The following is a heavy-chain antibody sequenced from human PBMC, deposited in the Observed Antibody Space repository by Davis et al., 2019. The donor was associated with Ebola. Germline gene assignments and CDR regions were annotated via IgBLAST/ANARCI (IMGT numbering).Heavy chain of an antibody. D-gene: IGHD6-19*01. V-gene: IGHV3-11*01. CDR3: AKDTSNVWFDV. J-gene: IGHJ3*01. CDR1: GFTFSDYY. Sequence: GESLKLSCAASGFTFSDYYMSWIRQAPGKGLEWVSYISSSGSTIYYADSVKGRFTISRDNSKNTLHLQMNSLRVEDTAIYYCAKDTSNVWFDVWGQGTMVTVSS. CDR2: ISSSGSTI.